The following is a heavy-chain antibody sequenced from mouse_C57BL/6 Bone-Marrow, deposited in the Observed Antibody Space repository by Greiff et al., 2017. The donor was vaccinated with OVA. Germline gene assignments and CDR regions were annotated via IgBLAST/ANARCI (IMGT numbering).Heavy chain of an antibody. CDR3: ARGRRTAQATGFAY. Sequence: EVKVVESGGGLVKPGGSLKLSCAASGFTFSSYTMSWVRQTPEKRLEWVATISGGGGNTYYPDSVKGRFTISRDNAKNTLYLQMSSLRSEDTAWYYCARGRRTAQATGFAYWGQGTLVTVSA. V-gene: IGHV5-9*01. CDR2: ISGGGGNT. D-gene: IGHD3-2*02. J-gene: IGHJ3*01. CDR1: GFTFSSYT.